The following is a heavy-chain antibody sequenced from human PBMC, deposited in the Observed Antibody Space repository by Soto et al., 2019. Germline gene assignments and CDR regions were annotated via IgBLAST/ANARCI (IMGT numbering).Heavy chain of an antibody. D-gene: IGHD2-2*01. Sequence: QVQLVQSGAEVKKPGASVKVSCKTSGYTFTGHYIHWVRQAPGQGLEWMGWISAYNGNTNYAQKLQGRVTMTTDTSTSTAYMELRSLRSDDTAVYYCARENDCSSTSCSRYYYGMDVWGQGTTVTVSS. CDR1: GYTFTGHY. J-gene: IGHJ6*02. CDR2: ISAYNGNT. CDR3: ARENDCSSTSCSRYYYGMDV. V-gene: IGHV1-18*04.